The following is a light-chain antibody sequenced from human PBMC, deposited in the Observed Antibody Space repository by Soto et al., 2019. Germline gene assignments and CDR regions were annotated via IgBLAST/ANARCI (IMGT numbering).Light chain of an antibody. CDR1: QSVSSNY. Sequence: EIVLTQSPGTLYLSPGERATLSCRASQSVSSNYLAWYQQKRGQAPRLLIYAASARATGIPDRFSGSGSGTDFTLTISRLEPEDFAVYFCQLYGSSPPRYTFGQGTKREIK. J-gene: IGKJ2*01. V-gene: IGKV3-20*01. CDR2: AAS. CDR3: QLYGSSPPRYT.